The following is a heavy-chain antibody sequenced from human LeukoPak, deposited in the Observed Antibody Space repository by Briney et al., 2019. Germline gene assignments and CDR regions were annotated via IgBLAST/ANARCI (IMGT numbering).Heavy chain of an antibody. V-gene: IGHV1-3*01. CDR2: INAGNGNT. J-gene: IGHJ4*02. D-gene: IGHD3-10*01. Sequence: GASVKVSCKASGYTFTSYAMHWVRQAPGQRLEWMGWINAGNGNTKYSQKFQGRVTITRDTSASTAYMELSSLRSEDTAVYYCAKDRLPMVRGIDYWGQGTLVTVSS. CDR3: AKDRLPMVRGIDY. CDR1: GYTFTSYA.